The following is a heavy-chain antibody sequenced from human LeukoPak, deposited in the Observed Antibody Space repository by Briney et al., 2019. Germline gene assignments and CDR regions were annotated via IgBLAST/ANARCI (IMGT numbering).Heavy chain of an antibody. CDR2: IYRSGAT. D-gene: IGHD3-22*01. CDR1: GGSISSSNW. V-gene: IGHV4-4*02. CDR3: AVRDYYDSSTYFGY. J-gene: IGHJ4*02. Sequence: SETLSLTCAVSGGSISSSNWWSWVRQPPGKGLEWIGEIYRSGATNYNPSLKTRVTISIDKSKNQFSLKPSSVTAADTAVYYCAVRDYYDSSTYFGYWGQGTLVTVSS.